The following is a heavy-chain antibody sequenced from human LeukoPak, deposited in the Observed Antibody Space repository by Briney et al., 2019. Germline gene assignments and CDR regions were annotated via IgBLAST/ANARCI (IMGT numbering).Heavy chain of an antibody. Sequence: SGGSLRLSCEASGFTFSSYAMSWVRQAPGKGLEWVSVISGTGGSTYYADSVKGRCTISRDNSQNTLYLQMNSLRAEDTAVYYCARDLFCGGDCFRDYWGQGTLVTVSS. CDR1: GFTFSSYA. J-gene: IGHJ4*02. V-gene: IGHV3-23*01. CDR2: ISGTGGST. D-gene: IGHD2-21*02. CDR3: ARDLFCGGDCFRDY.